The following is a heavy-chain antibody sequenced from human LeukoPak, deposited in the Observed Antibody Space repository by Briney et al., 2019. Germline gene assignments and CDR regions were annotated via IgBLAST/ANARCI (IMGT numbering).Heavy chain of an antibody. Sequence: GGSLRLSCAVSGFTISSYWMHWVRKAPGKGLVWVSRIHSDGSSTTYADSVKGRFTISRDTAKNTLYLQMNGLRAEDTAVYYCARGGTYGSIDYWGQGTLVTVSS. CDR1: GFTISSYW. J-gene: IGHJ4*02. CDR2: IHSDGSST. D-gene: IGHD3-10*01. V-gene: IGHV3-74*03. CDR3: ARGGTYGSIDY.